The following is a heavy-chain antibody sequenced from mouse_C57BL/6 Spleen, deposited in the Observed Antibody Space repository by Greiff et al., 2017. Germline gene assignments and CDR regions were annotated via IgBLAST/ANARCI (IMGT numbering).Heavy chain of an antibody. CDR1: GYTFTSYW. V-gene: IGHV1-50*01. J-gene: IGHJ2*01. CDR3: ARKGYYDYDVDY. Sequence: QVQLQQPGAELVKPGASVKLSCKASGYTFTSYWMQWVKQRPGQGLEWIGEIDPSDSYTNYNQKFKGKATLTVDTSSSTAYMQLSSRTSEDSAVYYCARKGYYDYDVDYWGQGTTLTVSS. CDR2: IDPSDSYT. D-gene: IGHD2-4*01.